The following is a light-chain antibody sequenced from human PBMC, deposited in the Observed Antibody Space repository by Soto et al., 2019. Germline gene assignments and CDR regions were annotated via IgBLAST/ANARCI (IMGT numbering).Light chain of an antibody. Sequence: EVVLTQSPATLSVSPGERATLSCRASQSVSIKLAWYQQKPGQAPRLLISGASNRATGIPARFSGSGSGTDFTLTISRLEPEDFAMYYCLHHGSSLWTFGQGTKVDIK. CDR1: QSVSIK. V-gene: IGKV3-20*01. CDR3: LHHGSSLWT. J-gene: IGKJ1*01. CDR2: GAS.